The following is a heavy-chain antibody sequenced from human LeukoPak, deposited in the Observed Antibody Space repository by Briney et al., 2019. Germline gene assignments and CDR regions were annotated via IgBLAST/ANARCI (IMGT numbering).Heavy chain of an antibody. CDR1: GGSISSGGHS. D-gene: IGHD2-2*01. CDR3: ASFVVVPAAHDAFDI. J-gene: IGHJ3*02. Sequence: SETLSLTCAVSGGSISSGGHSWSWIRQPPGKGLEWIGYIYHSGSTYYNPSLKSRVTISVDRSKNQFSLKLSSVTAADTAVYYCASFVVVPAAHDAFDIWGQGTMVTVSS. CDR2: IYHSGST. V-gene: IGHV4-30-2*01.